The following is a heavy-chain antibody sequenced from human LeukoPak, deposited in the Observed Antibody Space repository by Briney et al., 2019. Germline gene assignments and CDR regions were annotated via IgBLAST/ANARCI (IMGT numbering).Heavy chain of an antibody. CDR2: INTNTGNP. V-gene: IGHV7-4-1*02. Sequence: ASVKVSCKASGYTFTSYAMNWVRQAPGQGLEWMGWINTNTGNPTYAQGFTGRFVFSLDTSVSTAYLQISSLKAEDTAVYYCARPRQTKLLWFGELSFDPWGQGTLVTVSS. CDR3: ARPRQTKLLWFGELSFDP. CDR1: GYTFTSYA. D-gene: IGHD3-10*01. J-gene: IGHJ5*02.